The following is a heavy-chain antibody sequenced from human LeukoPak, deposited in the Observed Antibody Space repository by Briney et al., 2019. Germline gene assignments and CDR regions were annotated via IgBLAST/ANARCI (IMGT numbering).Heavy chain of an antibody. D-gene: IGHD4-23*01. V-gene: IGHV1-3*01. CDR3: ARGRGGYGGYYYGMDV. J-gene: IGHJ6*02. CDR1: GYTFTSYA. CDR2: INAGNGNT. Sequence: APVKVSCKASGYTFTSYAMHWVRQAPGQRLEWMGWINAGNGNTKYSQKFQGRVTITRDTSASTAYMELSSLRSEDTAVYYCARGRGGYGGYYYGMDVWGQGTTVTVSS.